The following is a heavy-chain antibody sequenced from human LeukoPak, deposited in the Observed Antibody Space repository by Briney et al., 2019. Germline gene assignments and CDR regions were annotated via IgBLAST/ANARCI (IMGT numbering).Heavy chain of an antibody. Sequence: GGSLRLSCAASGSTFSSYWMSWVRQAPGKGLEWVANIKQDGSEKYYVDSVKGRFTISRDNAKNLLYLQMNSLRAEDTAVYYCAREREVGATYYYYMDVWGKGTTVTVSS. CDR2: IKQDGSEK. CDR3: AREREVGATYYYYMDV. V-gene: IGHV3-7*01. J-gene: IGHJ6*03. CDR1: GSTFSSYW. D-gene: IGHD1-26*01.